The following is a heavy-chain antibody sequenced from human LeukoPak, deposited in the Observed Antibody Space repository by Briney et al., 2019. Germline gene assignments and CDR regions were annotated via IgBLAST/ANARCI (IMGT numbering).Heavy chain of an antibody. Sequence: GGSLRLSCAASGCTFITYGMHWVRQAPGKGLEWVAVISYDGSNKYYADSVKGRFTISRDNSKNTLYLQMNSLRAEDTAVYYCAKDVAKGGLAAAGYVGPLDYWGQGTLVTVSS. J-gene: IGHJ4*02. CDR3: AKDVAKGGLAAAGYVGPLDY. D-gene: IGHD6-13*01. CDR1: GCTFITYG. V-gene: IGHV3-30*18. CDR2: ISYDGSNK.